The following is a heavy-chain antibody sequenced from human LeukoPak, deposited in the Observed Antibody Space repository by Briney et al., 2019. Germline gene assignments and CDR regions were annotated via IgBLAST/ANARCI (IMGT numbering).Heavy chain of an antibody. V-gene: IGHV5-51*01. CDR3: ARLGADFWSNYYYMDV. CDR1: GYSFTSYW. J-gene: IGHJ6*03. D-gene: IGHD3-3*01. CDR2: IYPGDSDT. Sequence: GESLKISCKGSGYSFTSYWIGWVRQMPGKGLEWMGIIYPGDSDTRYSPSFQSQVTISADKSISTACLQWSSLKASDTAMYYCARLGADFWSNYYYMDVWGKGTTVTVSS.